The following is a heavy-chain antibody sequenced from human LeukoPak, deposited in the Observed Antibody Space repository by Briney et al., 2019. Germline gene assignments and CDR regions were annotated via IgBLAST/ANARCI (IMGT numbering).Heavy chain of an antibody. D-gene: IGHD5/OR15-5a*01. V-gene: IGHV4-59*01. CDR2: VYYTGST. J-gene: IGHJ4*02. CDR1: CPSRTITS. Sequence: SETLSLTCIITCPSRTITSTIASRQPPGKGLECIGYVYYTGSTYYNPSLKSRATISVDTSRNQFSLKLKSVTAADTAVYYCLISLSTAPPRHSHYRRQGALVTVSS. CDR3: LISLSTAPPRHSHY.